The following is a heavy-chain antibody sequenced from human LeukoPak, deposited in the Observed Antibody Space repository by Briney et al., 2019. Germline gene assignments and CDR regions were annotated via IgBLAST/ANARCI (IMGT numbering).Heavy chain of an antibody. CDR3: ARHGCSSTSCYDLDY. V-gene: IGHV4-61*01. Sequence: PSETLSLTCTVSGGSISSAIYSWSWIRQPPGKGLEWIGYIYYSGSTNYNPSLKSRVTISVDTSKNQFSLKLSSVTAADTAVYYCARHGCSSTSCYDLDYWGQGTLVTVSS. CDR2: IYYSGST. J-gene: IGHJ4*02. CDR1: GGSISSAIYS. D-gene: IGHD2-2*01.